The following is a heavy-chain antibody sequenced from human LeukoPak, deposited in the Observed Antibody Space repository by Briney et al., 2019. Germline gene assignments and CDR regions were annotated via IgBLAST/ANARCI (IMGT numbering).Heavy chain of an antibody. CDR2: ISRSSRYI. V-gene: IGHV3-21*01. J-gene: IGHJ3*02. Sequence: GGSLRLSCAASGFTFSSDSMNWVRQAPGKGLEWVSSISRSSRYIYYGDSVKGRFTVSRDNAKNSLYLQMNSLRAEDTAVYYCARDAGYNALDIWGQGTMVTVSS. CDR1: GFTFSSDS. D-gene: IGHD1-1*01. CDR3: ARDAGYNALDI.